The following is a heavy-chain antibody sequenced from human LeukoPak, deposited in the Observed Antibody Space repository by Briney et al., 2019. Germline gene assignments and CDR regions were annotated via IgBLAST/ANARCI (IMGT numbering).Heavy chain of an antibody. Sequence: ASVKVSCKAFGYTFTGYYMHWVRQAPGQGLEWMGWINPNSGGTNYAQKFQGRVTMTRDTSISTAYMELSRLRSDDTAVYYCARDMVRGVIAKAYYYYGMDVWGQGTTVTVSS. V-gene: IGHV1-2*02. D-gene: IGHD3-10*01. J-gene: IGHJ6*02. CDR1: GYTFTGYY. CDR2: INPNSGGT. CDR3: ARDMVRGVIAKAYYYYGMDV.